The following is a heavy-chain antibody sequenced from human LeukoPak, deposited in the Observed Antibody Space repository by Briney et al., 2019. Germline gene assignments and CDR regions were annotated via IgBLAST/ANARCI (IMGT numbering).Heavy chain of an antibody. D-gene: IGHD3-22*01. CDR2: IYSGGST. V-gene: IGHV3-53*01. J-gene: IGHJ4*02. CDR1: EFTVSSNY. Sequence: GGSLRLSCAASEFTVSSNYMSWVRQAPGKGLEWVSVIYSGGSTYYADSVKGRFTISRDNSKNTLYLQMNSLRAEDTAVYYCARDKGYYDSSGYYSFDYWGQGTLVTVSS. CDR3: ARDKGYYDSSGYYSFDY.